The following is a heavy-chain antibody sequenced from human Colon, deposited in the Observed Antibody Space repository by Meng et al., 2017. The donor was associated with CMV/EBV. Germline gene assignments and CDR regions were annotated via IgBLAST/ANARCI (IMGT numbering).Heavy chain of an antibody. Sequence: HVLVQAGGALRLHPSSSPSPTPSCSGESFSGYFRTWIRPPTARGRGLIGESYYTGSTTYTPSLKSRVTISLDTSKNQSSLKLNSVTAADTAVYYCARATKSSCWEVLDYWGHGTLVTVSS. CDR1: GESFSGYF. D-gene: IGHD2-2*01. V-gene: IGHV4-34*01. J-gene: IGHJ4*01. CDR2: SYYTGST. CDR3: ARATKSSCWEVLDY.